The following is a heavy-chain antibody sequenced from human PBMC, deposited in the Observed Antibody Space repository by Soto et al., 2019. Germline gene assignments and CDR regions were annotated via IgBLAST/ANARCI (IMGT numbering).Heavy chain of an antibody. V-gene: IGHV4-59*01. D-gene: IGHD3-10*02. Sequence: QVQLQESGPGLVKPSETLSLTCTVSGGSISSYYWSWIRQPPGKGLEWIGFIFYSGSTSYNPSLKSPVTISIDTSEYQFSLKLNSGPAADTAAYYCASMIGDPVPRFDSWGQGTLVAVSS. CDR3: ASMIGDPVPRFDS. CDR1: GGSISSYY. CDR2: IFYSGST. J-gene: IGHJ5*01.